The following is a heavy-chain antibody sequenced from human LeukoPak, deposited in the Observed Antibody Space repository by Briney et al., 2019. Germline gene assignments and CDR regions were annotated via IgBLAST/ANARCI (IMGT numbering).Heavy chain of an antibody. Sequence: PSQTLSLTCTVSGGSISSGGYYWSWIRQHPGEGLEWIGYIHYSGITYYNPSLKSRVTISVATSKNQFSLKLTSVTAADTAVYYCANYDSSGYYTFAFWGQGTLVTVSS. CDR2: IHYSGIT. D-gene: IGHD3-22*01. CDR1: GGSISSGGYY. CDR3: ANYDSSGYYTFAF. V-gene: IGHV4-31*03. J-gene: IGHJ4*02.